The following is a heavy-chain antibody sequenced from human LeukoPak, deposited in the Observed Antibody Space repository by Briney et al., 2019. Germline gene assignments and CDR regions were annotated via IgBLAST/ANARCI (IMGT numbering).Heavy chain of an antibody. CDR3: ARAKYYYDSSGGENY. CDR1: GFTFSSYW. V-gene: IGHV3-74*01. J-gene: IGHJ4*02. Sequence: GGSLRLSCAASGFTFSSYWMHWVRQAPGKGLVWVSRINSDGSSTSYADSVKGRFTISRDNAKNTLYLQMNSLRAEDTAVYYCARAKYYYDSSGGENYWGQGTLVTVSS. CDR2: INSDGSST. D-gene: IGHD3-22*01.